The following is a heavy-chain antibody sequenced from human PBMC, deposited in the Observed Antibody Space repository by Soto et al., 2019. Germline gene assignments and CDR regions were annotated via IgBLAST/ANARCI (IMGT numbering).Heavy chain of an antibody. CDR1: GYVITNGYH. J-gene: IGHJ6*02. V-gene: IGHV4-38-2*01. D-gene: IGHD2-2*01. Sequence: SETLSLTCAVSGYVITNGYHWGCIRQPPGKELEWIGTISHSGDTYYNPSLKSRVTISIDTAKNHLSLILSSVTAADTATYYCTRIYCTTTSCFINGMDVWGQGTTVTVSS. CDR2: ISHSGDT. CDR3: TRIYCTTTSCFINGMDV.